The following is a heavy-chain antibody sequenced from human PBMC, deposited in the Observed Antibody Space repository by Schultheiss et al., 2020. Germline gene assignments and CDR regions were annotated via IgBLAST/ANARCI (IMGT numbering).Heavy chain of an antibody. D-gene: IGHD2-21*02. CDR1: GGSIRRGSYY. J-gene: IGHJ1*01. CDR2: IYTSGST. V-gene: IGHV4-61*02. Sequence: SETLSLTCTVSGGSIRRGSYYWSWIRQPAGKGLEWIGRIYTSGSTNYSPSLQSRVTISIDKSTNQFSLKLNSVTAADTAVYYCAGNCGGDCSYFQHRGQGTLVSVSS. CDR3: AGNCGGDCSYFQH.